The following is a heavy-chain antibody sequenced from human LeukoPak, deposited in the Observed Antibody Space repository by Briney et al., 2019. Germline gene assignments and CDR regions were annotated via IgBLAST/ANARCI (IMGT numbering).Heavy chain of an antibody. CDR3: SRALLQPAVAGYRNWFDP. D-gene: IGHD6-19*01. J-gene: IGHJ5*02. V-gene: IGHV3-7*01. Sequence: GGSLRLSCAASGFTFSTYRMSWVRQAPGKGLEWVANIKQDGSEKHYVDSVKGRFTISRDNAKNSLYLQMNSLRADDTAVYYCSRALLQPAVAGYRNWFDPWGQGTLVTVSP. CDR1: GFTFSTYR. CDR2: IKQDGSEK.